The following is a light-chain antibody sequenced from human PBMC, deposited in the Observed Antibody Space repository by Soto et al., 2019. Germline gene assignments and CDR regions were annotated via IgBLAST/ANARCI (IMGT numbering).Light chain of an antibody. V-gene: IGLV2-14*03. CDR2: DVS. J-gene: IGLJ1*01. Sequence: QSVLTQPGSVSGSPGQSITISCTGTSSDVGGYNYVSWYQQHPGKAPKLMIYDVSNRPSGVSNRFSGSKSGNTASLTISGLQAEDEADYYCISYTSSSTAYVFGTGTKVTVL. CDR3: ISYTSSSTAYV. CDR1: SSDVGGYNY.